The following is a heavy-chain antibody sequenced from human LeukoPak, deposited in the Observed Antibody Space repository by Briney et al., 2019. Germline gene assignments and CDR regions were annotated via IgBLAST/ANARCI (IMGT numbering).Heavy chain of an antibody. D-gene: IGHD6-19*01. Sequence: SETLSLTCTVSGGSISSYYWSWIRQPPGKGLEWIGEINHSGSTNYNPSLKSRVTISVDTSKNQFSLKLSSVTAADTAVYYCAREGYSSGWYGKFDYWGQGTLVTVSS. J-gene: IGHJ4*02. CDR2: INHSGST. CDR1: GGSISSYY. V-gene: IGHV4-34*01. CDR3: AREGYSSGWYGKFDY.